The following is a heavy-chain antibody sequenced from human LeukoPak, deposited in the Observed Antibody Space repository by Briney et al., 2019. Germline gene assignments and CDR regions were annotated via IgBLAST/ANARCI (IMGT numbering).Heavy chain of an antibody. J-gene: IGHJ4*02. Sequence: PGGSLRLSCAASGFTFSSYAMSWVRQAPGKGLEWVSAISGSGGSTYYADSVKGRFTISRDNSKNTLYLQMNSLRAEDTAVYYCAKDMTPAYYYGSGSYYYFDYWGREPWSPSPQ. D-gene: IGHD3-10*01. CDR1: GFTFSSYA. CDR2: ISGSGGST. CDR3: AKDMTPAYYYGSGSYYYFDY. V-gene: IGHV3-23*01.